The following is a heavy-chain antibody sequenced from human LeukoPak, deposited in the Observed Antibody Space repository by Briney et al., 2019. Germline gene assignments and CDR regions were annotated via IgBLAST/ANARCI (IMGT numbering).Heavy chain of an antibody. V-gene: IGHV3-23*01. D-gene: IGHD3-22*01. CDR3: AKDLPYYDSSAFDY. Sequence: GGSLRLSCAASGFTFSSYAMSWVRQAPGKGLEWASAISGSGGSTYYADSVKGRFTISRDNSKNTLYLQMNSLRAEDTAVYFCAKDLPYYDSSAFDYWGQGTLVTVSS. CDR1: GFTFSSYA. CDR2: ISGSGGST. J-gene: IGHJ4*02.